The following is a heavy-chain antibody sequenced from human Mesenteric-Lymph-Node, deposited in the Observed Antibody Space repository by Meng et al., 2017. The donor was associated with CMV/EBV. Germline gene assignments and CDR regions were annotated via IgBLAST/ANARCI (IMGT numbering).Heavy chain of an antibody. CDR2: MYYSGST. D-gene: IGHD3-10*01. CDR1: GGSVSSGSHY. CDR3: ARALVRGVTNFDY. Sequence: VSGGSVSSGSHYWSWIRQPPGKGLEWIAYMYYSGSTNYNPSLKSRVTISVDTSKNQFSLKLSSVTAADTAVYYCARALVRGVTNFDYWGQGILVTSPQ. J-gene: IGHJ4*02. V-gene: IGHV4-61*01.